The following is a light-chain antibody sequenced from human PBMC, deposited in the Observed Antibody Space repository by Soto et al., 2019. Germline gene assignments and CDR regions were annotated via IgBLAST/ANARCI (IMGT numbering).Light chain of an antibody. CDR2: EVS. Sequence: QSVLTQPASVSGSPGQSITISCTGTSSDIGYHTYVSWYQQHPGKAPKLLIYEVSSRPSGVSGRFSGSKSGNTASLTISGLQAEDEADYYCNSYSTTSSLYVFGAGTKATVL. CDR3: NSYSTTSSLYV. CDR1: SSDIGYHTY. V-gene: IGLV2-14*01. J-gene: IGLJ1*01.